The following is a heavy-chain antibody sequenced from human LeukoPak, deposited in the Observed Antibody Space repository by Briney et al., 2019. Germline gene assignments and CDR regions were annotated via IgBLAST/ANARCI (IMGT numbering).Heavy chain of an antibody. Sequence: GGSLRLSCAASGFTVSSNYMSWVRQAPGKGLEWVSVIYSGGSTYYADSVKGRFTISRDNAKNSLYLQMNSLRAEDTALYYCAKDEIPYYYGSGSYPDWGQGTLVTVSS. CDR3: AKDEIPYYYGSGSYPD. CDR2: IYSGGST. J-gene: IGHJ4*02. V-gene: IGHV3-53*05. CDR1: GFTVSSNY. D-gene: IGHD3-10*01.